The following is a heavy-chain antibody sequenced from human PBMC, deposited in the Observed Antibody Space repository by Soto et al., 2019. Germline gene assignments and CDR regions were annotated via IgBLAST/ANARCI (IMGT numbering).Heavy chain of an antibody. CDR1: GFSFSNYW. J-gene: IGHJ4*02. D-gene: IGHD5-18*01. Sequence: PGGSLRLSCAAPGFSFSNYWMHWVRQAPGKGLVWVSRIYSDGSGTMYADSVKGRFTISRDNAKSTLYLQMNSLRAEDTAVYYCATLNSFGSDYWGRGTLVTVSS. CDR2: IYSDGSGT. V-gene: IGHV3-74*03. CDR3: ATLNSFGSDY.